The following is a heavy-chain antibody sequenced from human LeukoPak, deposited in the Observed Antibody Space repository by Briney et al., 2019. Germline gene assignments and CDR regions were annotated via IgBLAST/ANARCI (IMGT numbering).Heavy chain of an antibody. Sequence: GGSLRLSCAVSGFTVNSNYMSWVRQAPGKGLEWVAVIYSSVSTNYADSAKGRFTISRDNSKNTLFLQMNSLRAEDTAVYYCASAFGGSGWFGGYWGQGTLVTVSS. CDR1: GFTVNSNY. J-gene: IGHJ4*02. CDR2: IYSSVST. D-gene: IGHD6-19*01. CDR3: ASAFGGSGWFGGY. V-gene: IGHV3-66*01.